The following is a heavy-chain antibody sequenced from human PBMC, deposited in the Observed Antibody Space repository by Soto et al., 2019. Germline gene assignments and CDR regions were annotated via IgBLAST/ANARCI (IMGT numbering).Heavy chain of an antibody. J-gene: IGHJ6*02. CDR1: GYTFTSYG. CDR2: ISAYNGNT. D-gene: IGHD3-16*01. V-gene: IGHV1-18*01. Sequence: ASVKVSCKASGYTFTSYGISWVRQAPGQGLEWMGWISAYNGNTNYAQKLQGRVTMTTDTSTSTAYMELRSLRSDDTAVYYCARAPLITFGGVRTYYGMDVWGQGTTVTVPS. CDR3: ARAPLITFGGVRTYYGMDV.